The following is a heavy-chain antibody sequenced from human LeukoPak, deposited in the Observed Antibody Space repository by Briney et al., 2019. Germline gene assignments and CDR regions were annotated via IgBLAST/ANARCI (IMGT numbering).Heavy chain of an antibody. J-gene: IGHJ4*02. CDR1: GFSLSTTGVG. V-gene: IGHV2-5*02. CDR2: IYWDDDK. Sequence: ESGPTLVNPTQTLTLTRSFSGFSLSTTGVGVGWIRQPPGKALEWLALIYWDDDKRYSPSLKNRLSITKDTSKNQVVLTMTNMDPMDTSTYYCAHSVRLVIFRAAITLFDYWGQGTLVTASS. D-gene: IGHD3-3*02. CDR3: AHSVRLVIFRAAITLFDY.